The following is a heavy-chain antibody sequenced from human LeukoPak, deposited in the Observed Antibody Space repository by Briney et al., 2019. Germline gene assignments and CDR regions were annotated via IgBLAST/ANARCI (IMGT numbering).Heavy chain of an antibody. V-gene: IGHV4-59*01. CDR3: ARVSGGTTLYYYYMDA. D-gene: IGHD1-1*01. CDR2: IYYSGST. CDR1: GGSISSYY. Sequence: PSETLSLTCTVSGGSISSYYWSWIRQPPGKGLEWIGYIYYSGSTNYNPSLKSRVTISVDTSKNQFSLKLSSVTAADTAVYYCARVSGGTTLYYYYMDAWGKGTTVTVSS. J-gene: IGHJ6*03.